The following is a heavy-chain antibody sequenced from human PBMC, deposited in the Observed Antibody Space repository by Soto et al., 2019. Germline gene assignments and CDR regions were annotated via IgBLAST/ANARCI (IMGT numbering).Heavy chain of an antibody. CDR2: ISTSSGYI. D-gene: IGHD2-21*02. J-gene: IGHJ4*02. V-gene: IGHV3-21*02. CDR1: GFPFSSYA. CDR3: AGAPASYCGGDCFSMDY. Sequence: EVQLVESGGGLVEPGGSLRLSCEASGFPFSSYAMNWVRQAPGKGLEWVSSISTSSGYIYFADSLRGRFTVSRDNAQNSLYLQMNSLTAEDTAVYYCAGAPASYCGGDCFSMDYWGQGTLVIVSS.